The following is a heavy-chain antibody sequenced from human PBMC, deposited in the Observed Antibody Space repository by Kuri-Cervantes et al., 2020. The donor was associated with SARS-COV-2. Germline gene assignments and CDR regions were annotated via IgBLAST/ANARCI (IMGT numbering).Heavy chain of an antibody. Sequence: GGSLRPPGTASGFIFRDYYMTWIRQAPGKGLEWVSNIGPSGTTKYYADSVKGRFTISRDNAKNSLYLQMSSLRAEDTAVYYCAKGRSLPTYYYDSSGYVGAFDIWGQGTMVTVSS. CDR1: GFIFRDYY. CDR3: AKGRSLPTYYYDSSGYVGAFDI. CDR2: IGPSGTTK. J-gene: IGHJ3*02. V-gene: IGHV3-11*04. D-gene: IGHD3-22*01.